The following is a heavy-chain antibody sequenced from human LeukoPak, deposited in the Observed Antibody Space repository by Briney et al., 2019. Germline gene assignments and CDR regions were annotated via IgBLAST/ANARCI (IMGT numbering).Heavy chain of an antibody. CDR2: INHSGST. J-gene: IGHJ6*03. CDR3: AKDRCNNGIGCYYYYMDL. V-gene: IGHV4-34*01. D-gene: IGHD2-8*01. CDR1: GGSFSGYY. Sequence: SETLSLTCAVYGGSFSGYYWSWIRQPPGKGLEWIGEINHSGSTNYNPSLKSRVTISVDTSKNQFSLKLSSVTAEDTAVYYCAKDRCNNGIGCYYYYMDLWGKGTTVTISS.